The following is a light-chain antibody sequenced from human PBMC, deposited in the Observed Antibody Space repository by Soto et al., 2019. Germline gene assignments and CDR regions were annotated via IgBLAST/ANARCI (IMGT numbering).Light chain of an antibody. CDR1: QSVSSS. CDR2: DTS. J-gene: IGKJ1*01. Sequence: EIVVTQSPATLSVSPGERVTLSCRASQSVSSSLAWYQQRPGQAPRLLIYDTSTRAAGISARFSGSVSGTEFTLTISSLQSEDFAVYYCQQYIDWPPGTFGQGTAVEIK. CDR3: QQYIDWPPGT. V-gene: IGKV3-15*01.